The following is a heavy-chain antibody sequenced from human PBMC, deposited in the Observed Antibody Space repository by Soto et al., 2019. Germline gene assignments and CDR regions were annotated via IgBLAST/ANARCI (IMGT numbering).Heavy chain of an antibody. CDR1: GFTFSSYG. J-gene: IGHJ3*02. V-gene: IGHV3-33*01. CDR3: ARDHFGVVIGTHIDAFDI. D-gene: IGHD3-3*01. Sequence: GGSLRLSCAASGFTFSSYGMHWVRQAPGKGLEWVAVIWYDGSNKYYADSVKGRFTISRDNSKNTLYLQMNSLRAEDTAVYYCARDHFGVVIGTHIDAFDIWGQGTMVTVSS. CDR2: IWYDGSNK.